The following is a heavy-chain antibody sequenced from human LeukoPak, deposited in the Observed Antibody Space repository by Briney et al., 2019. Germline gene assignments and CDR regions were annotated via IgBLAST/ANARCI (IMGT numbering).Heavy chain of an antibody. CDR2: ISGSGGST. CDR3: AKDPYSSGWYFWFDP. Sequence: GGSLRLSCAASGFTFSSYAMSWVRQAPGKGLEWVSAISGSGGSTYYADSMKGRFTISRDNSKNTLYLQMNSLRAEDTAVYYCAKDPYSSGWYFWFDPWGQGTLVTVSS. J-gene: IGHJ5*02. CDR1: GFTFSSYA. D-gene: IGHD6-19*01. V-gene: IGHV3-23*01.